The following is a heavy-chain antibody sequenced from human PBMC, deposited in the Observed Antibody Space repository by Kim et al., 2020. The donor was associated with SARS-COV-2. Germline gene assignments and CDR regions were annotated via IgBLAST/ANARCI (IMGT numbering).Heavy chain of an antibody. Sequence: TNYAQKPQGRVTMTPDTSTGTAYMELRSLRSDDTAVYYCARRGYSSEYDYWGQGTLVTVSS. V-gene: IGHV1-18*01. CDR3: ARRGYSSEYDY. CDR2: T. J-gene: IGHJ4*02. D-gene: IGHD6-25*01.